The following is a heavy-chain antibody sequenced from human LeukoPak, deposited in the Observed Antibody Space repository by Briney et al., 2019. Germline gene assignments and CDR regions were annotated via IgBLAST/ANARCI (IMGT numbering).Heavy chain of an antibody. CDR2: IWYDGSNN. V-gene: IGHV3-33*01. CDR1: GFTFSDYA. D-gene: IGHD1-14*01. J-gene: IGHJ4*02. CDR3: ARDFPEY. Sequence: GGSLRLSCAASGFTFSDYAIHWVRQAPGKGLEWVGFIWYDGSNNYHADSVKGRFTISRDNAKNSLYLQMNSLRAEDTAVYCCARDFPEYWGQGTLVTVSS.